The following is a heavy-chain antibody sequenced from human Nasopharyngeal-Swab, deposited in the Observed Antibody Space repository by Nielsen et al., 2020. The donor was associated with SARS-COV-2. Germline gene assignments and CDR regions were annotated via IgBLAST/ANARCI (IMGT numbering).Heavy chain of an antibody. CDR1: GYTFPDYY. CDR2: INPNSGGT. CDR3: ATTLQWLVTNWFDP. J-gene: IGHJ5*02. D-gene: IGHD6-19*01. Sequence: ASVTVSCKASGYTFPDYYLHLVRQAPGQGLEWMGRINPNSGGTNYAQKFQGRVTMTRDTSISTAYMELSRLRSDDTAVYYCATTLQWLVTNWFDPWGQGTLVTVSS. V-gene: IGHV1-2*06.